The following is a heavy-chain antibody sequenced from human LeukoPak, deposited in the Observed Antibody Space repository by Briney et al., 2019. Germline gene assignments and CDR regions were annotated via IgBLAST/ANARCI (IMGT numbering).Heavy chain of an antibody. Sequence: ASVKVSCKASGYTLTRYDITWVRQDTGQGLEWMGWMNPNSGNTGYAQKFQGRVTMTRNTSIRTAYMELSILRSEDTAVYYCARDYYGMDVWGQGTTVTVSS. CDR1: GYTLTRYD. J-gene: IGHJ6*02. CDR3: ARDYYGMDV. CDR2: MNPNSGNT. V-gene: IGHV1-8*01.